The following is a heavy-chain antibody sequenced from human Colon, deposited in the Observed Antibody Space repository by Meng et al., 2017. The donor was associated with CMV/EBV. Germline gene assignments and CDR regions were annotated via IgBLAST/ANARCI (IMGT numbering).Heavy chain of an antibody. CDR3: ARDDGDYYYGMDV. CDR1: GDSIHDYY. CDR2: IYYSGST. Sequence: GSLRLSCTVSGDSIHDYYWSWIRQSPGKGLEWIGYIYYSGSTHYNPSLEGRVDIPKDTSRKHFSLKMTSVTAADTATYYCARDDGDYYYGMDVWGQGTTVTVSS. V-gene: IGHV4-59*01. J-gene: IGHJ6*02.